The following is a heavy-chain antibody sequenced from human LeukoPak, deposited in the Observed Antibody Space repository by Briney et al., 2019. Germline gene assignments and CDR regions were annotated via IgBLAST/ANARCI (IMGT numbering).Heavy chain of an antibody. Sequence: PGGSLRLSCAASGFTFDDYAMHWVRQAPGKGLEWVSGISWNSGSMGYADSVKGRFTISRDNAKNSLYLQMNSLRAEDTALYYCAKGGYCSSTSCSTKRFYYYGMDVWGQGTTVTVSS. CDR2: ISWNSGSM. CDR3: AKGGYCSSTSCSTKRFYYYGMDV. V-gene: IGHV3-9*01. CDR1: GFTFDDYA. D-gene: IGHD2-2*02. J-gene: IGHJ6*02.